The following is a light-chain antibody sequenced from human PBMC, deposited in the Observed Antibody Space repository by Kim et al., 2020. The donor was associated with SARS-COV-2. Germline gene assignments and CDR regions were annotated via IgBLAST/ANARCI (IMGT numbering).Light chain of an antibody. CDR2: ISS. J-gene: IGLJ3*02. CDR3: AAWDDSLNGWV. CDR1: RSNIGTNT. V-gene: IGLV1-44*01. Sequence: GQGVTISCSGRRSNIGTNTVNCYQQLPGTAPKVLIYISSQRPSGVPDRFSGSRSGTSASLAISGLQSEDEADYYCAAWDDSLNGWVFGGGTQLTVL.